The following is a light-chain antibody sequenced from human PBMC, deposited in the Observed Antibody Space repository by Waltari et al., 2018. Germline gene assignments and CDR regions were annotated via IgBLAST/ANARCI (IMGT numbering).Light chain of an antibody. V-gene: IGKV3-15*01. CDR3: QQYNNWPPVT. J-gene: IGKJ4*01. CDR1: QSLNSN. CDR2: GTS. Sequence: EIVMTQSPATLSVSPGERVTLSCRASQSLNSNLAWYQQRPGQAPRLLIHGTSTRATGVPARFSGSESGTEFTLTISSLQSEDFAIYYCQQYNNWPPVTFGGGTKVEI.